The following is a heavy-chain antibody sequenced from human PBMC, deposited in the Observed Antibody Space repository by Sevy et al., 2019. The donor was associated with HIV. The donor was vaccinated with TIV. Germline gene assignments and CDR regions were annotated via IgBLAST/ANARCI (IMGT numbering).Heavy chain of an antibody. CDR3: ARESTVTKLSPGYYGMDV. J-gene: IGHJ6*02. D-gene: IGHD4-17*01. Sequence: GGSLRLSCAASGFTFSSYSMNWVRQAPGKGLEWVSSISSSSSYIYYADSVKGRFTISRDNAKNSLYLQMNSLRAEDTAVYYCARESTVTKLSPGYYGMDVWGQGTTVTVSS. V-gene: IGHV3-21*01. CDR1: GFTFSSYS. CDR2: ISSSSSYI.